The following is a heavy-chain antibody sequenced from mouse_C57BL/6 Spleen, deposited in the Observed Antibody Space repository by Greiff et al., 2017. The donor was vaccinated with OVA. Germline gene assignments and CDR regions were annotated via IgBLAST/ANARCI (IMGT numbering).Heavy chain of an antibody. CDR3: ARPRITTVVPFDY. Sequence: VQLKESGGDLVKPGGSLKLSCAASGFTFSSYGMSWVRQTPDKRLEWVATISSGGSYTYYPDSVKGRFTISRDNAKNTLYLQMSSLKSEDTAMYYCARPRITTVVPFDYWGQGTTLTVSS. J-gene: IGHJ2*01. D-gene: IGHD1-1*01. CDR1: GFTFSSYG. V-gene: IGHV5-6*01. CDR2: ISSGGSYT.